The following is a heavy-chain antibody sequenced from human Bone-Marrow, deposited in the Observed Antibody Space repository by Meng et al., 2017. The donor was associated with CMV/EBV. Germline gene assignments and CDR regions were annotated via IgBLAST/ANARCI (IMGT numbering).Heavy chain of an antibody. J-gene: IGHJ4*02. Sequence: ASVKVSCKASGYTFTGYYMYWVRQAPGQGLEWMGWINPSGGSTSYAQKFQGRVTMTRDTSTSTVYMELSSLRSEDTAVYYCAREGRFLEWSQNYDYWGQGTVVTVSS. D-gene: IGHD3-3*01. CDR1: GYTFTGYY. V-gene: IGHV1-46*01. CDR3: AREGRFLEWSQNYDY. CDR2: INPSGGST.